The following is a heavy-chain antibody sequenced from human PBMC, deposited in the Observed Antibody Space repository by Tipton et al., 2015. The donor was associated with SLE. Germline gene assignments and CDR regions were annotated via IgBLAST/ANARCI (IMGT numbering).Heavy chain of an antibody. J-gene: IGHJ4*02. D-gene: IGHD2-2*01. Sequence: TLSLTCTVSGGSISSYYWSWIRQPPGKGLEWIGYIYTSGSTNYNPSLKSRVTISVDTSKNQFPLKLSSVTAADTAVYYCARGIVVVPAAPEDYWGQGTLVTVSS. V-gene: IGHV4-4*09. CDR3: ARGIVVVPAAPEDY. CDR1: GGSISSYY. CDR2: IYTSGST.